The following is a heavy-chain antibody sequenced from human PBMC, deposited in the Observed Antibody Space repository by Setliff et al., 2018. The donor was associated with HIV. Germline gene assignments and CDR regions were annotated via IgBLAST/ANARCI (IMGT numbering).Heavy chain of an antibody. J-gene: IGHJ5*02. D-gene: IGHD2-21*01. CDR1: GHTFANSY. V-gene: IGHV1-46*01. CDR2: MNPNDGGT. CDR3: ARGGPARVALLYWFDP. Sequence: ASVKVSCKASGHTFANSYLHWVRQGPGQGLEWMGIMNPNDGGTQYAQNFRGRVSMTRDTSTTTVYMELYSLRSEDTAVYFCARGGPARVALLYWFDPWGQGTLVTVSS.